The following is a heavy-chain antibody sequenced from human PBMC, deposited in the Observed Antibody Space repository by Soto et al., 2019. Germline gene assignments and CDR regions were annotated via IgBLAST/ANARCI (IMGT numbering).Heavy chain of an antibody. D-gene: IGHD1-26*01. CDR1: EFIFSNFG. V-gene: IGHV3-23*01. CDR2: ISGGGSNT. J-gene: IGHJ6*02. Sequence: PGGSLRLSCAGSEFIFSNFGMSWVRQVPGKGLEWVSSISGGGSNTYYADSVRGRFTISRDNSKNTLYLHMNNLGVEDTALYYCAKAYTGSNYGGLDIWGPGTTVTVSS. CDR3: AKAYTGSNYGGLDI.